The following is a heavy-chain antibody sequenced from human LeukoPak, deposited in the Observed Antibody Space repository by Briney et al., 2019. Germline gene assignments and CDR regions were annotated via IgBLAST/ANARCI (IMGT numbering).Heavy chain of an antibody. CDR1: GGSISSSSYY. Sequence: SETLSLTCTVSGGSISSSSYYWGWIRQPPGKGLEWIGSIYYSGSTYYNPSLRSRVTISVDPPKSQFSLKLSSVTAAATAVYYCARQLGYCSSTSCYADKVDYWGQGTLVTVSS. J-gene: IGHJ4*02. V-gene: IGHV4-39*01. D-gene: IGHD2-2*01. CDR3: ARQLGYCSSTSCYADKVDY. CDR2: IYYSGST.